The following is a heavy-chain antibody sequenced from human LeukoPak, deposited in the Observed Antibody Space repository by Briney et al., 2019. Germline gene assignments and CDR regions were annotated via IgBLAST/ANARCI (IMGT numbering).Heavy chain of an antibody. J-gene: IGHJ4*02. D-gene: IGHD2-21*01. V-gene: IGHV4-34*01. CDR3: ARLDGQNYSPDY. CDR2: INHSGST. CDR1: GGSFRGYS. Sequence: PSETLSLTCAVYGGSFRGYSWSWVRQPPGKGLEWIGEINHSGSTNFSPSLKSRVTVSVDTSKNQFSLKVTSVTAADTAVYFCARLDGQNYSPDYWGQGTLVTVS.